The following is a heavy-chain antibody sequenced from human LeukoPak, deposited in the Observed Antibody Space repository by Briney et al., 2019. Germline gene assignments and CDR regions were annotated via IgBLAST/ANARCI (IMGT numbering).Heavy chain of an antibody. Sequence: ASVTVSCKVSGYTLTELSMHWVRQAPGKGLEWMGGFDPEDGETIYAQKFQGRVTMTEDASTDTAYMELSSLRSEDTAVYYCATLSVRIPAAIRLGWFDPWGQGTLVTVSS. CDR1: GYTLTELS. CDR3: ATLSVRIPAAIRLGWFDP. CDR2: FDPEDGET. V-gene: IGHV1-24*01. J-gene: IGHJ5*02. D-gene: IGHD2-2*02.